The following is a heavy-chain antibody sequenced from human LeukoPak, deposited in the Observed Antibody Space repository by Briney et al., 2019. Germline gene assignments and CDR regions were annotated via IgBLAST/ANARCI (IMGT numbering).Heavy chain of an antibody. V-gene: IGHV4-61*02. CDR3: ASAGGLQPDY. CDR2: IYTSGST. J-gene: IGHJ4*02. D-gene: IGHD5-24*01. Sequence: SQTLSLTCTVSGGSISSGSYYWSWIHQPAGKGLEWIGRIYTSGSTNYNPSLKSRVTISVDTSKNQFSLKLSSVTAADTAVYYCASAGGLQPDYWGQGTLVTVSS. CDR1: GGSISSGSYY.